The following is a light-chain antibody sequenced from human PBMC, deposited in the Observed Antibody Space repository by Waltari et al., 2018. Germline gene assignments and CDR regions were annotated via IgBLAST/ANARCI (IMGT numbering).Light chain of an antibody. CDR1: SSDAGGYNY. CDR2: DVS. Sequence: QSALTQPASVSGSPGQSITISCTGTSSDAGGYNYVSWYQQHPGQAPKPMIYDVSNRPSGVSNRFSGSKSGNTASLTISGLQAEDEAHYYCSSYTSSSTRVFGGGTRLTVL. CDR3: SSYTSSSTRV. J-gene: IGLJ3*02. V-gene: IGLV2-14*01.